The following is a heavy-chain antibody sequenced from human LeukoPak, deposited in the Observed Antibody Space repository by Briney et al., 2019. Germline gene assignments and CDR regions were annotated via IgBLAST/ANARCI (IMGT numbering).Heavy chain of an antibody. CDR2: ISGSGGST. CDR1: GFTFSSYA. CDR3: AKDLYSSSSVPTEYFQH. D-gene: IGHD6-6*01. Sequence: GGSLRLSCAASGFTFSSYAMSWVRQAPGKGLEWVSAISGSGGSTYYADSVKGRFTISRDNSKNTLYLQMNSLRTEDTAVYYCAKDLYSSSSVPTEYFQHWGQGTLVTVSS. J-gene: IGHJ1*01. V-gene: IGHV3-23*01.